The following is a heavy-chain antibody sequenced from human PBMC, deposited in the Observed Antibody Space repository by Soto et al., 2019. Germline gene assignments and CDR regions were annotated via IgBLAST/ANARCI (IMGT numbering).Heavy chain of an antibody. Sequence: ETLSLTCAVYGGSFSGYYWSLVRQAPGKGLEWVSAISGGGTSTYYSDSVKGRFSISRDNSKNTLYLQMNTLRAEDTAVYYCANAISQFFPFDYWGQGTLVTVSS. CDR1: GGSFSGYY. D-gene: IGHD3-3*01. V-gene: IGHV3-23*01. CDR2: ISGGGTST. CDR3: ANAISQFFPFDY. J-gene: IGHJ4*02.